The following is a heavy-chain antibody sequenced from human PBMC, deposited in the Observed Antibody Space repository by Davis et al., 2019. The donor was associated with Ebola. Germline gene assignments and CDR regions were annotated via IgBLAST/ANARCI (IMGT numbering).Heavy chain of an antibody. Sequence: SETLSLTCTVSGGSISSYYWSWIRQPPGKGLEWIWYIYYSGSTNYNPSLKSRVTISVDTSKNQFSLKLSSVTAADTAVYYCARDIAGDEGYWGQGTLVTVSS. CDR3: ARDIAGDEGY. CDR1: GGSISSYY. J-gene: IGHJ4*02. D-gene: IGHD7-27*01. CDR2: IYYSGST. V-gene: IGHV4-59*01.